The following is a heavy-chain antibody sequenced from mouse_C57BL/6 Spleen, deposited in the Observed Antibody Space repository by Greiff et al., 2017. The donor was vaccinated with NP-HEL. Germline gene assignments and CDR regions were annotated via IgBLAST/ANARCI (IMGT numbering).Heavy chain of an antibody. Sequence: QVQLQQPGAELVKPGASVKLSCKASGYTFTSYWMHWVKQRPGQGLEWIGVIHPNSGSTNYNEKFKSKATLTVDKSSSTAYMQLSSLTSEDSAVYYCANYYGSSYGYAMDYWGQGTSVTVSS. J-gene: IGHJ4*01. CDR2: IHPNSGST. CDR1: GYTFTSYW. CDR3: ANYYGSSYGYAMDY. D-gene: IGHD1-1*01. V-gene: IGHV1-64*01.